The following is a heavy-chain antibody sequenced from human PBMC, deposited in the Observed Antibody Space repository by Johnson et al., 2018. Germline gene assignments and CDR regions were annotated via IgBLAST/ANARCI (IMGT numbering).Heavy chain of an antibody. CDR1: GFRFRDYW. V-gene: IGHV3-7*01. D-gene: IGHD3-9*01. Sequence: VQLVQYGGGLGQPGGSLRLSCAASGFRFRDYWMTWVRQAPGKGLEWVATINKDDSEKSYVDSVTGRFLISRDNAENSLSLQMNNLTAADTAMYFCAREQAKFYDALTGSGLPLDSWGQGTMVIVSS. CDR3: AREQAKFYDALTGSGLPLDS. CDR2: INKDDSEK. J-gene: IGHJ3*02.